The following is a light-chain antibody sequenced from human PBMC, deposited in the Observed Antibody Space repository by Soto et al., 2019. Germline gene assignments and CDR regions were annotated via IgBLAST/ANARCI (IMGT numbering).Light chain of an antibody. Sequence: DIQMTQSPSTLSASVGDRVTITCRASQSISSWLAWYQQKPGKAPKLLIYDASSLESGVPSRFSGSGSGTESTLTISSLQPDDFATYYCQQYNSYWTFGQGTK. J-gene: IGKJ1*01. CDR2: DAS. CDR3: QQYNSYWT. CDR1: QSISSW. V-gene: IGKV1-5*01.